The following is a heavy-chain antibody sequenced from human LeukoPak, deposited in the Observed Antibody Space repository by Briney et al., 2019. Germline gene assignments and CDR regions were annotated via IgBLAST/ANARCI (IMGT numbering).Heavy chain of an antibody. V-gene: IGHV4-61*02. Sequence: PSETLSLTCTVSGGSISSYSYYWSWIRQPAGKGLEWIGRIYTRGNTNYNPSLKSRVTISIDTSKNQFSLKLSSVTAADTAVYYCARTTEGGYTYDYFYYYYMDVWGKGTTVTISS. CDR2: IYTRGNT. CDR3: ARTTEGGYTYDYFYYYYMDV. J-gene: IGHJ6*03. CDR1: GGSISSYSYY. D-gene: IGHD5-18*01.